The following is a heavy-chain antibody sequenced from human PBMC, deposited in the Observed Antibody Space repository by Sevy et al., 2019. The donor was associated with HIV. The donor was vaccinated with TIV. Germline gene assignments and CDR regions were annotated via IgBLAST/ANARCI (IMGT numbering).Heavy chain of an antibody. Sequence: GGSLRLSCKASGFSFTDFWMQWVRQVPGKGPEWVANINQDGSEMYYVYSVKGRFTISRDNAESALYLQMHGLRAEDAATYFCARLYFDLWGQGTVVTVSS. CDR1: GFSFTDFW. V-gene: IGHV3-7*01. CDR3: ARLYFDL. J-gene: IGHJ4*02. CDR2: INQDGSEM.